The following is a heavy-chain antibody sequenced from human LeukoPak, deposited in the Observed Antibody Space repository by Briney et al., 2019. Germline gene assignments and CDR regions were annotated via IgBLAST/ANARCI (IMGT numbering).Heavy chain of an antibody. CDR3: AKYGSGWYGCEYYFDY. CDR2: IWYDGSNK. J-gene: IGHJ4*02. D-gene: IGHD6-19*01. V-gene: IGHV3-33*06. Sequence: PGRSLRLSCAASGVTFSSYGMHWVRQAPGKGLEWVAVIWYDGSNKYYADSVESRFTISSDNSKNTLYLQMNSLRAEDTAVYYCAKYGSGWYGCEYYFDYWGQGTLVTVSS. CDR1: GVTFSSYG.